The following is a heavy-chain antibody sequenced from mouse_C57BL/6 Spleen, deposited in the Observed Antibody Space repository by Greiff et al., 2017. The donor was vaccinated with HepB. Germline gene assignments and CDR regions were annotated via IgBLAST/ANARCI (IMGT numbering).Heavy chain of an antibody. CDR2: IDPENGDT. J-gene: IGHJ2*01. D-gene: IGHD1-1*01. CDR1: GFNIKDDY. Sequence: VQLKQSGAELVRPGASVKLSCTASGFNIKDDYMHWVKQRPEQGLEWIGWIDPENGDTEYASKFQGKATITADTSSNTAYLQLSSLTSEDTAVYYCTTRYYYGSSYGDYWGQGTTLTVSS. CDR3: TTRYYYGSSYGDY. V-gene: IGHV14-4*01.